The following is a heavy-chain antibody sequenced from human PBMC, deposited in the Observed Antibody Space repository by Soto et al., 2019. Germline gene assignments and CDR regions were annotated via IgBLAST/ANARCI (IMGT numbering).Heavy chain of an antibody. CDR2: ISSSSSYI. Sequence: PGGSLRLSCAASGFTFSSYSMNWGRQAPGKGLEWVSSISSSSSYIYYADSVKGRFTISRDNAKNSLYLQMNSLRAEDTAVYYCARDGPADTVTTANSYWGQGTLVTVSS. D-gene: IGHD4-17*01. CDR3: ARDGPADTVTTANSY. V-gene: IGHV3-21*01. CDR1: GFTFSSYS. J-gene: IGHJ4*02.